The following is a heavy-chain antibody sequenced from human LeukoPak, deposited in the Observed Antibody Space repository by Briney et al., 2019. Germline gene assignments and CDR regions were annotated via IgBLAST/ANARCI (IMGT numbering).Heavy chain of an antibody. Sequence: SETLSLTCAVYGGSFSGYYWSWIRQPPGKGLEWIGEINHSGSTNYNPSLKSRVTISVDTSKNQFSLKLSSVTAADTAVYYCARDGPTVTTGDYYYGMDVWGQGTTVTVSS. V-gene: IGHV4-34*01. D-gene: IGHD4-17*01. CDR3: ARDGPTVTTGDYYYGMDV. CDR1: GGSFSGYY. CDR2: INHSGST. J-gene: IGHJ6*02.